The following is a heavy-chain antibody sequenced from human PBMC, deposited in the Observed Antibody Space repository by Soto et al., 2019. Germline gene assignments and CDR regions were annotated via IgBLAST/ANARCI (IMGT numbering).Heavy chain of an antibody. J-gene: IGHJ4*02. CDR3: ARHYYGSGSYWNFDY. Sequence: SETLSLTCRVSSGSTSSSSNYWGWLRHPPGKGLEWIGSVYYNGDTDYSPSLKSRVTISVDTSKIQFSLKLSSVTAADTAVYYCARHYYGSGSYWNFDYWGQGTLVTVSS. D-gene: IGHD3-10*01. CDR2: VYYNGDT. CDR1: SGSTSSSSNY. V-gene: IGHV4-39*01.